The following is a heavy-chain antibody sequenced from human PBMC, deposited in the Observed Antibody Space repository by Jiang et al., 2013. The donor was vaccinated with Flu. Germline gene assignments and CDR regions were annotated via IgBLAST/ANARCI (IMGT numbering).Heavy chain of an antibody. Sequence: GGLVQPGGSLRLSCAASGFTFNRYAMNWVRQSPRKGLQWVAGISGSGGNTYYADSVKGRFTVSRDNSKNTLYLEMSILRADDTAVYFCAKAPPDYYDSDGYYYGGAYYYFDYWGQGALVTVSS. CDR3: AKAPPDYYDSDGYYYGGAYYYFDY. CDR1: GFTFNRYA. CDR2: ISGSGGNT. D-gene: IGHD3-22*01. V-gene: IGHV3-23*01. J-gene: IGHJ4*02.